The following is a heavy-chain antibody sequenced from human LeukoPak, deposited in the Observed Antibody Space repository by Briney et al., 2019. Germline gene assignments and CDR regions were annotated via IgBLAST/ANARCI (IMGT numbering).Heavy chain of an antibody. J-gene: IGHJ4*02. CDR2: IHSDEIRT. D-gene: IGHD4/OR15-4a*01. V-gene: IGHV3-74*01. Sequence: GGSLRLSCAAPGFTFSSYWMHWVRQAPGRGLVWVSRIHSDEIRTNYADSVTGRFTISRDNAKNTVYLQMNSLRNDDTAVYYCARGIYGDPVAFDDWNQGTLVTVSA. CDR1: GFTFSSYW. CDR3: ARGIYGDPVAFDD.